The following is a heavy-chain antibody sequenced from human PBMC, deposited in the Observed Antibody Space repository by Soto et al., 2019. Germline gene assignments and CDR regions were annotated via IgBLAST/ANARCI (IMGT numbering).Heavy chain of an antibody. V-gene: IGHV4-31*03. Sequence: SETLSLTCTVSGGSISSGGYYWSWIRQHPGKGLEWIGYIYYSGSTYYNPSLKSRVTISVDTSKNQFSLKLSSVTAADTAVYYCAREKVAAAGNARDTDYWGQGTLVTVSS. CDR1: GGSISSGGYY. CDR2: IYYSGST. CDR3: AREKVAAAGNARDTDY. J-gene: IGHJ4*02. D-gene: IGHD6-13*01.